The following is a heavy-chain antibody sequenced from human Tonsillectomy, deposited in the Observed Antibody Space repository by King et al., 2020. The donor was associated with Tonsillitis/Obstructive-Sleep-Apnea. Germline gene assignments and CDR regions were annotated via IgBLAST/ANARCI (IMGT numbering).Heavy chain of an antibody. D-gene: IGHD3-22*01. J-gene: IGHJ3*02. CDR2: IYSSGRP. CDR1: GGSLRRSS. CDR3: ARFYDGSGYYRTNINDAFDI. Sequence: VPLPESGPGLVPASATLSLPCPVSGGSLRRSSWRWIRPPPGKGLAWVGPIYSSGRPNYHPSLTSRVTISLAPSKNQFSLPLRSVTAADTAVYYCARFYDGSGYYRTNINDAFDIWGQGTMVTVSS. V-gene: IGHV4-4*08.